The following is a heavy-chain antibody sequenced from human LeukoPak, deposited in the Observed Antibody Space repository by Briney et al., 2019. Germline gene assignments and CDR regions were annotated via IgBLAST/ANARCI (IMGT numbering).Heavy chain of an antibody. D-gene: IGHD2-2*01. V-gene: IGHV3-7*01. CDR3: ARDQLGYCSDTTCYNIFDY. CDR2: MQQDGSEK. CDR1: GFTFSTYW. J-gene: IGHJ4*02. Sequence: GGSLRLSCAASGFTFSTYWMTWVRQAPGKGLEWVATMQQDGSEKYYVDSVKGRFTISRDDAKNSLYLQMNSLRAEDTAVYYCARDQLGYCSDTTCYNIFDYWGQGTLVTVSS.